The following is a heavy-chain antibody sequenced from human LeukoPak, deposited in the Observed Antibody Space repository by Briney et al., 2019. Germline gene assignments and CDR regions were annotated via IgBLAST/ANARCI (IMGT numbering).Heavy chain of an antibody. D-gene: IGHD3-22*01. Sequence: ASVKVSCKASGYTFTGYYMHWVRQAPGQGLEWMGWISPNSGGTNYAQKFQGRVTMTRDTSISTAYMELSRLRSDDTAVYYCARDLGYDSSGFWYWGQGTLVTVSS. CDR2: ISPNSGGT. CDR3: ARDLGYDSSGFWY. J-gene: IGHJ4*02. CDR1: GYTFTGYY. V-gene: IGHV1-2*02.